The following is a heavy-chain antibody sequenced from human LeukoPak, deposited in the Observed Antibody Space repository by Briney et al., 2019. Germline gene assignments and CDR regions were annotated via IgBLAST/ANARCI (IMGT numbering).Heavy chain of an antibody. J-gene: IGHJ4*02. Sequence: GGSLRLSCAPSGFTFSNYAMGWVRQAPGKGLEWVSAVSSSGNSAVYTDSVRGRFTISRDNSKNTILLQMNSLRAEDAAVYHCARLGGPLNYGGTPGVDYWGQGTLVTVSS. CDR3: ARLGGPLNYGGTPGVDY. D-gene: IGHD4-23*01. CDR2: VSSSGNSA. CDR1: GFTFSNYA. V-gene: IGHV3-23*01.